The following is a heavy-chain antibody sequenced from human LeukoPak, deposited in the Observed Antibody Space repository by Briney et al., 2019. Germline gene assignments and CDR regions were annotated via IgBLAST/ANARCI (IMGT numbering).Heavy chain of an antibody. D-gene: IGHD1-26*01. CDR1: GFTFSSYE. J-gene: IGHJ4*02. CDR2: ISSSGSTL. Sequence: GGSLRLSCAASGFTFSSYEMNWVRQAPGKGLEWVSYISSSGSTLYYADSVKGRFTISRDNAKNSLYLQMNSLRAEDTAVYYCARGRSYCFDYWGQGTLVTVSS. CDR3: ARGRSYCFDY. V-gene: IGHV3-48*03.